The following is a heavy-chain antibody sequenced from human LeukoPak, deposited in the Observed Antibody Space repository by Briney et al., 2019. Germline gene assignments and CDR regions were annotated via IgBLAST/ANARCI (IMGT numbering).Heavy chain of an antibody. CDR3: ARDPGSSSWPYYYYYMDV. CDR1: GGSISSGGYY. V-gene: IGHV4-30-2*01. CDR2: IYHSGST. J-gene: IGHJ6*03. D-gene: IGHD6-13*01. Sequence: SETLSLTCTVSGGSISSGGYYWSWIRQPPGKGLEWIGYIYHSGSTYYNPSLKSRVTISVDRSKNQFSLKLSSVTAADTAVYYCARDPGSSSWPYYYYYMDVWGKGTTVTVSS.